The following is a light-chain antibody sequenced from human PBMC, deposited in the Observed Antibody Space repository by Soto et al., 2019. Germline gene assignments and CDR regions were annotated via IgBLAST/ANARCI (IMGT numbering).Light chain of an antibody. J-gene: IGKJ5*01. CDR2: DAS. Sequence: EIVLTQSPATLSLSPGERATLSCRASQSVSSNLAWYQQKPGQAPRLLIYDASNRATGIPARSSGSGSGTGLTLSISSLQSEDFAVYYCQQYNNWPITFGQGTRLEIK. CDR3: QQYNNWPIT. V-gene: IGKV3D-15*01. CDR1: QSVSSN.